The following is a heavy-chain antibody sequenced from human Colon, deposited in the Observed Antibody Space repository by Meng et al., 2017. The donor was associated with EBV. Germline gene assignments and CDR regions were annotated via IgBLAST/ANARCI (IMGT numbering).Heavy chain of an antibody. Sequence: HGQRQQWGAVLLKPSETLSLTCAVNGGSLSGAYWNWIRQPPGKGLEWIGEIIHGGSPSYNPSLKSRVTISIDTSKNQLSLMLSSVTAADTAVYYCARRPTGIDYWGQGTLVTVSS. CDR3: ARRPTGIDY. J-gene: IGHJ4*02. CDR1: GGSLSGAY. CDR2: IIHGGSP. V-gene: IGHV4-34*12. D-gene: IGHD2-8*02.